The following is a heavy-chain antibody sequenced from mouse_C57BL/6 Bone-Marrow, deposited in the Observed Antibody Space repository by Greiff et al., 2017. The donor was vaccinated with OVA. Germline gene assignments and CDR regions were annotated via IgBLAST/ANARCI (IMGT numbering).Heavy chain of an antibody. V-gene: IGHV1-82*01. J-gene: IGHJ1*03. CDR1: GYAFSSSW. Sequence: VKLQESGPELVKPGASVKISCKASGYAFSSSWMNWVKQRPGKGLEWIGRIYPGDGDTNYNGKFKGKATLTADKSSSTAYMQLSSLTSEDSAVYFCARRGVYYDYLWYFDVWGTGTTVTVSS. D-gene: IGHD2-4*01. CDR3: ARRGVYYDYLWYFDV. CDR2: IYPGDGDT.